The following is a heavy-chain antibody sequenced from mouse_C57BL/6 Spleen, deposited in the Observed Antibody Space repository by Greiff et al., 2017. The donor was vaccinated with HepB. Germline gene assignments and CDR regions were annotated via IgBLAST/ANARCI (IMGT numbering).Heavy chain of an antibody. Sequence: EVQLQQSGPELVKPGASVKIPCKASGYTFTDYNMDWVKQSHGKSLEWIGDINPNNGGTIYNQKFKGKATLTVDKTSSTAYMELRSLTSEDAAVYYCAREGTTVVGGTCWYFDVWGTGTTVTVSS. J-gene: IGHJ1*03. V-gene: IGHV1-18*01. CDR1: GYTFTDYN. CDR2: INPNNGGT. D-gene: IGHD1-1*01. CDR3: AREGTTVVGGTCWYFDV.